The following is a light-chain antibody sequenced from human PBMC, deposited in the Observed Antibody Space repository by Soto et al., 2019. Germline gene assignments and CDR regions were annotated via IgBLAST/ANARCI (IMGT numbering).Light chain of an antibody. CDR1: SSDIGSYNL. CDR3: CSYAGSSTVV. V-gene: IGLV2-23*02. Sequence: QSALTQPASVSGSPGQSITISCTGTSSDIGSYNLVSWYQQHPGKAPKLMIYEVSKRASGVSNRFSGSKSGNPASLTLSGLLAEDEADYYCCSYAGSSTVVFGGGTKLTVL. CDR2: EVS. J-gene: IGLJ2*01.